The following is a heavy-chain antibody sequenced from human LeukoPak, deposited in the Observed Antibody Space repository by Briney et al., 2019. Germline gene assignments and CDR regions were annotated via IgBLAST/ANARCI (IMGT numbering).Heavy chain of an antibody. CDR2: ITFNGGRT. Sequence: GGSLRLSCAASGFTFSTYPMNWVRQAPGKGPEWVSAITFNGGRTFYADSVKGRFTISRDNAKNSLYLQMNSLRDEDTAIYYCTRGRGRDYSNLYWGQGTLVTVSS. V-gene: IGHV3-23*01. D-gene: IGHD4-11*01. J-gene: IGHJ4*02. CDR3: TRGRGRDYSNLY. CDR1: GFTFSTYP.